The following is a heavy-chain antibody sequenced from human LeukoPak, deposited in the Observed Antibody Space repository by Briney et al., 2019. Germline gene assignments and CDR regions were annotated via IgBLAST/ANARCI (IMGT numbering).Heavy chain of an antibody. Sequence: GGSLRLSCAASGFTFSTYWMHWVRQAPGKGLVWVSRVSADGSSTTYADSVKGRFTISRDNAKNTLYLQMNSLRAEDTAIYYCARVPISSNPGTWGQGTLVTVSS. D-gene: IGHD2-2*01. CDR1: GFTFSTYW. V-gene: IGHV3-74*01. J-gene: IGHJ5*02. CDR3: ARVPISSNPGT. CDR2: VSADGSST.